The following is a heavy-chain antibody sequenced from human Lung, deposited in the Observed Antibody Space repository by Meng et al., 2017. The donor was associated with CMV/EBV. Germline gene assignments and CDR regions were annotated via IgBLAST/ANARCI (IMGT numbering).Heavy chain of an antibody. CDR2: MNPNRGTT. J-gene: IGHJ4*02. Sequence: QAQCVQAGGEVKKPGASVKFSCKASGYTFTNYGITWVRQGTGQGLEWMGWMNPNRGTTGYAQKFQGRVTMTRNISKSTAYMDLSSLRSEDTAVYYCATGVADFEYWGQGTLVTVSS. CDR1: GYTFTNYG. D-gene: IGHD6-19*01. CDR3: ATGVADFEY. V-gene: IGHV1-8*02.